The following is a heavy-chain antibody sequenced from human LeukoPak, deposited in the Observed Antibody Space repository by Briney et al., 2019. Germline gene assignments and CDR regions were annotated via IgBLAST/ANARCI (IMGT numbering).Heavy chain of an antibody. V-gene: IGHV3-7*01. CDR1: GFTFSRHW. CDR2: IKQDGSER. J-gene: IGHJ4*02. D-gene: IGHD5-12*01. CDR3: ARVGSGYDIPHFDY. Sequence: GGSLRLSCAASGFTFSRHWMSWVRQAPQKGLEWVAKIKQDGSERYYVDSVRGRFTISRDNAENSLYLQMDSLRADDTAVYFCARVGSGYDIPHFDYWGQGSLLTVSS.